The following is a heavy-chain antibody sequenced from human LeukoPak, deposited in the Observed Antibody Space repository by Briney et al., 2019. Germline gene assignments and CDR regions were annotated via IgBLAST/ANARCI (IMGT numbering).Heavy chain of an antibody. CDR2: IKPRFSGT. Sequence: ASVKVPCKASGITIAGYDVHWVRQAPGQGLEWMGRIKPRFSGTNHAEKFQGRVTMTRDTSMTTAYMELSSLTSDDTAVYYCARQFGPTDAFDIWGQGTMVTVSS. J-gene: IGHJ3*02. D-gene: IGHD3-16*01. V-gene: IGHV1-2*02. CDR3: ARQFGPTDAFDI. CDR1: GITIAGYD.